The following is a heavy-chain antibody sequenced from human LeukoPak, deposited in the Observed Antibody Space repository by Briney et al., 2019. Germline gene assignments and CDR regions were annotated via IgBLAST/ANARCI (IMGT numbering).Heavy chain of an antibody. Sequence: GGSLRLSCAASGFTFSDYYMSWIRQAPGKGLEWVSYISSSGSTIYYADSVKGRFTISRDNAKNSLYLQMNSLRAEDTAVYYCARDPPLYGSGSYYNGLFDYWGRGTLVTVSS. V-gene: IGHV3-11*01. CDR2: ISSSGSTI. D-gene: IGHD3-10*01. J-gene: IGHJ4*02. CDR3: ARDPPLYGSGSYYNGLFDY. CDR1: GFTFSDYY.